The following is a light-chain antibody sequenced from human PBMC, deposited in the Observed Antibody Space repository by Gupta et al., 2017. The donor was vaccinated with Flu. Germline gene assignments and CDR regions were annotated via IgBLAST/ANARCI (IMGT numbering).Light chain of an antibody. Sequence: PYSLSASVGDRVTITCQASQDIANYLNWYQQRPGKAPKLLIYGASNLETGVPSNFSGSGSGTDFTFTISSLQPEDIATYYFQQFDNLPFTFGPGTKVDIK. CDR2: GAS. CDR1: QDIANY. V-gene: IGKV1-33*01. CDR3: QQFDNLPFT. J-gene: IGKJ3*01.